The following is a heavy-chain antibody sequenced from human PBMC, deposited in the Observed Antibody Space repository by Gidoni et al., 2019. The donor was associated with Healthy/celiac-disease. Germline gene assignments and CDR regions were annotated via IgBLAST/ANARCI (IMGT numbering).Heavy chain of an antibody. D-gene: IGHD3-22*01. CDR3: ARDHWATDNYYDSSGYDY. J-gene: IGHJ4*02. Sequence: EVQLVESGGGLVKPGGSMRLSCAASGFTFSSYSMNWVRQAPGKGLEWVSSSSSSSSYIYYADSVKGRFTISRDNAKNSLYLQMNSLRAEDTAVYYCARDHWATDNYYDSSGYDYWGQGTLVTVSS. CDR1: GFTFSSYS. V-gene: IGHV3-21*01. CDR2: SSSSSSYI.